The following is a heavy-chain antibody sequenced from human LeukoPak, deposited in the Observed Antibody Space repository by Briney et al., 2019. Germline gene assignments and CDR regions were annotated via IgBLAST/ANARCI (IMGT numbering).Heavy chain of an antibody. CDR2: ISSNGGST. Sequence: GGSLRLSCAASGFTFSSYAMHWVRQAPGKGLEYVSAISSNGGSTYYANSVKGRFTISRDNSKNTLYLQMGSLRAEDMAVYYCARDQYYDSSGYYYVPLIFRYWGQGTLVTVSS. J-gene: IGHJ4*02. V-gene: IGHV3-64*01. D-gene: IGHD3-22*01. CDR1: GFTFSSYA. CDR3: ARDQYYDSSGYYYVPLIFRY.